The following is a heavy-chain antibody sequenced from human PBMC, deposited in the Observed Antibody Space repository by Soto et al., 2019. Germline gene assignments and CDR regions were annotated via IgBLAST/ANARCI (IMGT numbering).Heavy chain of an antibody. CDR3: ARAGRGYCSGGSCYSGLHGMDV. J-gene: IGHJ6*02. D-gene: IGHD2-15*01. CDR1: GGSISSSNW. Sequence: QVQLQESGPGLVKPSGTLSLTCAVSGGSISSSNWWSWVRQPPGKGLEWIGEIYPSGSTNYNPSPKSRVTISVDKAKNQFSLKLSSVTAADTAVYYCARAGRGYCSGGSCYSGLHGMDVWGQGTTVTVSS. V-gene: IGHV4-4*02. CDR2: IYPSGST.